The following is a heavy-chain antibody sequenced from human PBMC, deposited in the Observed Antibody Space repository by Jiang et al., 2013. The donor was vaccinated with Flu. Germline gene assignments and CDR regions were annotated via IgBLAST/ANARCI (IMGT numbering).Heavy chain of an antibody. D-gene: IGHD3-3*01. CDR3: ARVFTRVLYDFWSGYSSNWFDP. J-gene: IGHJ5*02. CDR1: GGSISSSSYY. CDR2: IYYSGST. Sequence: GSGLVKPSETLSLTCTVSGGSISSSSYYWGWIRQPPGKGLEWIGSIYYSGSTYYNPSLKSRVTISVDTSKNQFSLKLSSVTAADTAVYYCARVFTRVLYDFWSGYSSNWFDPWGQGTLVTVSS. V-gene: IGHV4-39*07.